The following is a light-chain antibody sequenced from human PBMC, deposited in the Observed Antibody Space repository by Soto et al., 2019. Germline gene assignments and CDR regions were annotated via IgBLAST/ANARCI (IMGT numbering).Light chain of an antibody. CDR1: QNINNY. J-gene: IGKJ5*01. Sequence: DIQMTQSPSSLSGSVGDIVTITCQASQNINNYLNWYQQKPGRAPKLLIYDASNLEAGVPSRFRGSGSGTDFTFTISRLQPEDIATYYCQQYENLPTFGQGTRLEI. CDR3: QQYENLPT. CDR2: DAS. V-gene: IGKV1-33*01.